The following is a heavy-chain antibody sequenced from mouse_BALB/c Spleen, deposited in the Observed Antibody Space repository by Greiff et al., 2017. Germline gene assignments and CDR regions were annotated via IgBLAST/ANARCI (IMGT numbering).Heavy chain of an antibody. CDR3: VRGNYEAY. V-gene: IGHV2-9-2*01. CDR1: GFSLTSYD. D-gene: IGHD2-1*01. J-gene: IGHJ3*01. CDR2: IWTGGGT. Sequence: VQLQESGPGLVAPSQSLSITCTVSGFSLTSYDISWIRQPPGKGLEWLGVIWTGGGTNYNSAFMSRLSISKDNSKSQVFLKMNSLQTDDTAIYYCVRGNYEAYWGQGTLVTVSA.